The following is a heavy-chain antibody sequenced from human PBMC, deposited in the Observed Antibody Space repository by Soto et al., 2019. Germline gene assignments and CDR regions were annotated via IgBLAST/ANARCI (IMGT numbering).Heavy chain of an antibody. J-gene: IGHJ4*02. Sequence: GGSLRLSCAASGFTFRNYAMSWVRQAPGKGLEWVSAISGSGGNSTFYGDSVKGRFTISRDNSKNTLYLQMNSLGAEDTAVYYCDKGGSSCCFDNWGQGTLVTVSS. CDR2: ISGSGGNST. V-gene: IGHV3-23*01. CDR1: GFTFRNYA. D-gene: IGHD2-15*01. CDR3: DKGGSSCCFDN.